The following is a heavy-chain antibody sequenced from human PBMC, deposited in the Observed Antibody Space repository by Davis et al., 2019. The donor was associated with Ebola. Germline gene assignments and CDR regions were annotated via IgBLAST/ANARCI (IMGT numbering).Heavy chain of an antibody. D-gene: IGHD3-3*01. Sequence: GESLKISCAASGFTFSSYAMSWVRQAPGKGLEWASAISGSGGSTYYADSVKGRFTISRDNSKNTLYLQMNSLRAEDTAVYYCAKSGLSFGVVKYHYGMDVWGKGTTVTVSS. CDR3: AKSGLSFGVVKYHYGMDV. CDR2: ISGSGGST. CDR1: GFTFSSYA. V-gene: IGHV3-23*01. J-gene: IGHJ6*04.